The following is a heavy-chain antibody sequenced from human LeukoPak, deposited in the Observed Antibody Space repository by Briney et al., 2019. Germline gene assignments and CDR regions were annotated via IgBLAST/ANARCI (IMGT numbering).Heavy chain of an antibody. CDR1: GGSISSSSYY. V-gene: IGHV4-39*01. D-gene: IGHD5-18*01. J-gene: IGHJ5*02. Sequence: PSETLSLTCTVSGGSISSSSYYWGLIRQPPGKGLEWIASMSYTGTTYYNPSLKSRVTISVHTSKNQFSLNLSSETAADTAVYFCARSGYSFLVGSWGQGTLVTVSS. CDR3: ARSGYSFLVGS. CDR2: MSYTGTT.